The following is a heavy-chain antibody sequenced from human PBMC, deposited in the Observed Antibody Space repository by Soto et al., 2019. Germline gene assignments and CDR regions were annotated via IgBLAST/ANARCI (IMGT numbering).Heavy chain of an antibody. CDR3: ARDHCTNGVCYSPFDY. CDR1: GYTFTGYY. CDR2: INPNSGGT. Sequence: GASVKVSCKASGYTFTGYYMHWVRQAPGQGLEWMGWINPNSGGTNYAQKFQGRVTMTRDTSISTAYMELSRLRSDDTAVYYCARDHCTNGVCYSPFDYWGQGTLVTVSS. D-gene: IGHD2-8*01. V-gene: IGHV1-2*02. J-gene: IGHJ4*02.